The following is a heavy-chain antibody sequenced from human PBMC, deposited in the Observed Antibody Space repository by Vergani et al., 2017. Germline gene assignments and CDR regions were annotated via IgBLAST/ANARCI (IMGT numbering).Heavy chain of an antibody. CDR3: ARDQGARSGGKYFDY. CDR1: GFTFSSYG. Sequence: QVQLVESGGGVVQPGRSLRLSCAASGFTFSSYGMHWVRQAPGKGLEWVAVIWYDGSNKYYADSVKGRFTISRDNSKNTLYLQMNSLRAEDTAVYYCARDQGARSGGKYFDYWGQGTLVTVSS. D-gene: IGHD3-10*01. CDR2: IWYDGSNK. V-gene: IGHV3-33*01. J-gene: IGHJ4*02.